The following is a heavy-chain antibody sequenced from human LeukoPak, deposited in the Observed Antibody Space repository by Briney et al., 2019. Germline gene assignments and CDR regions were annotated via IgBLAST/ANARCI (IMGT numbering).Heavy chain of an antibody. Sequence: FQGRVTITRDTSASTAYMELSSLRSEDTAVYSCARGEYSSPRSAFDIWGQGTMVTVSS. V-gene: IGHV1-3*01. J-gene: IGHJ3*02. CDR3: ARGEYSSPRSAFDI. D-gene: IGHD6-6*01.